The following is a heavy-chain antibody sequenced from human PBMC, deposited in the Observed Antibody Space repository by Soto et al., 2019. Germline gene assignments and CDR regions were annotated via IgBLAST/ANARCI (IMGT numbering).Heavy chain of an antibody. J-gene: IGHJ5*02. CDR1: GYTFTGYY. CDR3: ARLVPAPIKLYPRVGWFDP. D-gene: IGHD2-2*02. Sequence: ASVKVSCKASGYTFTGYYMHWVRQAPGQGLEWMGWINPNSGGTNYAQKFQGRVTMTRDTSISTAYMELSRLRSDDTAVYYCARLVPAPIKLYPRVGWFDPWGQGTVVTVSS. CDR2: INPNSGGT. V-gene: IGHV1-2*02.